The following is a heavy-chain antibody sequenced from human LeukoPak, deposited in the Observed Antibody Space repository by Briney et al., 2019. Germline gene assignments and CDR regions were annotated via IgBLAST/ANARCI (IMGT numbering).Heavy chain of an antibody. J-gene: IGHJ5*02. CDR3: ARSGSPTRGDWFDP. V-gene: IGHV3-66*01. Sequence: GGSLRLSCAASGFTFSNAWMSWVRQAPGKGLEWVSVIYSGGSTYYADSVKGRFPISRDNSKNTLYLQMNSLRAGDTAVYYCARSGSPTRGDWFDPWGQGTLVTVSS. D-gene: IGHD6-13*01. CDR1: GFTFSNAW. CDR2: IYSGGST.